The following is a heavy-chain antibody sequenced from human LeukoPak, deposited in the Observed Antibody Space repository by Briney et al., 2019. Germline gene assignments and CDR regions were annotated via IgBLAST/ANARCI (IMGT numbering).Heavy chain of an antibody. CDR2: ISWNSGSI. V-gene: IGHV3-9*01. J-gene: IGHJ3*02. Sequence: GRSLRLSCAASGFTFDDYAMHWVRQAPGKGREWVSGISWNSGSIGYADSVKGRFTISRDNAKNSLYLQMNSLRAEDTALYYCAKDNNYDSSGYYPGAFDIWGQGTMVTVSS. D-gene: IGHD3-22*01. CDR3: AKDNNYDSSGYYPGAFDI. CDR1: GFTFDDYA.